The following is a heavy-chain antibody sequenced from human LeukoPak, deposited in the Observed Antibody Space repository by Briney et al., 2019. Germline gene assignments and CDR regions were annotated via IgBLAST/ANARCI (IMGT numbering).Heavy chain of an antibody. Sequence: PGGSLRLYCAASGCTFSSYAMSWVRQAPGKGLEWVSASSGSGGSTYYADSVKGRFTISRDNSKNTLYLQMNSLRAEDTAVYYCVGYGSGSYYNYYMDVWGKGTTVTVSS. CDR2: SSGSGGST. D-gene: IGHD3-10*01. V-gene: IGHV3-23*01. CDR1: GCTFSSYA. J-gene: IGHJ6*03. CDR3: VGYGSGSYYNYYMDV.